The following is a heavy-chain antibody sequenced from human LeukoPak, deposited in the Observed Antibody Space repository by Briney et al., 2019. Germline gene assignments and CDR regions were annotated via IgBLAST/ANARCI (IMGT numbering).Heavy chain of an antibody. V-gene: IGHV4-30-2*01. Sequence: PSQTLSLTCTVSGGPINSGGYYWSWIRQPPGKGLEWIGYIYHSGSTYYNPSLKSRVTISVDRSKNQFSPQLSSVTAADTAVYYCAREDTTASWFGWGQGTLVTVSS. CDR3: AREDTTASWFG. CDR1: GGPINSGGYY. D-gene: IGHD3-10*01. CDR2: IYHSGST. J-gene: IGHJ4*02.